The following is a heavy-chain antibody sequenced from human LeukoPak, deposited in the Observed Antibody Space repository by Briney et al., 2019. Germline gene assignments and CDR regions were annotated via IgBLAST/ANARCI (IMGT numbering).Heavy chain of an antibody. CDR1: GGSISSSSYY. D-gene: IGHD5-24*01. J-gene: IGHJ4*02. Sequence: PSETLSLTCTVSGGSISSSSYYWGWIRQPPGKGLEWIGEIYHSGSTNYNPSLKSRVTISVDKSKNQFSLKLSSVTAADTAVYYCARVDDGYFDYWGQGTLVTVSS. CDR3: ARVDDGYFDY. CDR2: IYHSGST. V-gene: IGHV4-39*07.